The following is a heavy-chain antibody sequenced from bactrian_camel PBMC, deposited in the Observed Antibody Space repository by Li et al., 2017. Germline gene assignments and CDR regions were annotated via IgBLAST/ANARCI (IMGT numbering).Heavy chain of an antibody. CDR1: GYTSSSYC. V-gene: IGHV3S9*01. CDR2: IDSDGSA. D-gene: IGHD2*01. J-gene: IGHJ4*01. Sequence: HVQLVESGGGSVQAGGSLRPSCVASGYTSSSYCMGWLRQVPGKPREMVARIDSDGSAAYSDSVKGRFTISRDNAKSTVYLQMYRLKTEDTALYYCATRLSYGCTYSTSDGCYTHRGQGTQVTVS.